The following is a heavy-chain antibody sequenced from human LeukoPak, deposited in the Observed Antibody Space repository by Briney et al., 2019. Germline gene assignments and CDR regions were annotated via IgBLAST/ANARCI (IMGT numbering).Heavy chain of an antibody. V-gene: IGHV1-8*02. J-gene: IGHJ6*03. CDR3: ARDNGGRAMAYYYYYYMDV. Sequence: GASVKVSCKTSGYTFSSYGISWVRQATGQGLEWMGWMNPNSGNTGYAQKFQGRVTMTRNTSISTAYMELSSLRSEDTAVYYCARDNGGRAMAYYYYYYMDVWGKGTTVTISS. D-gene: IGHD2-15*01. CDR1: GYTFSSYG. CDR2: MNPNSGNT.